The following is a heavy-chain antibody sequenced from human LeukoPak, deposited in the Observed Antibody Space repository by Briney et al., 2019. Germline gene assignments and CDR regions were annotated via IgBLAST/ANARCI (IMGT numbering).Heavy chain of an antibody. CDR3: AKGWGGVDY. Sequence: GGSLRLSCAASGFTLSSYGMNWVRQAPGKGLEWVSGISGSGGSTYYADSVKGRFTISRDNSKNTLYLQMNSLRAEDTAVYYCAKGWGGVDYWGQGTLVTVSS. D-gene: IGHD3-10*01. CDR1: GFTLSSYG. J-gene: IGHJ4*02. CDR2: ISGSGGST. V-gene: IGHV3-23*01.